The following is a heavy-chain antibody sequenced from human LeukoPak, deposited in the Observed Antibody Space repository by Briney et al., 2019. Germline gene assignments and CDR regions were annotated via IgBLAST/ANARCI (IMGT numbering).Heavy chain of an antibody. CDR3: ARVAYGSGSRLIDC. CDR2: IYYSGST. J-gene: IGHJ4*02. Sequence: SSETLSLTCTVSGGSISSYYWSWIRQPPGKGLEWIGYIYYSGSTNYNPSLKSRVTISVDTSKNQFSLKLTSVTAADTAVYYCARVAYGSGSRLIDCWGQGTLVTISS. V-gene: IGHV4-59*12. CDR1: GGSISSYY. D-gene: IGHD3-10*01.